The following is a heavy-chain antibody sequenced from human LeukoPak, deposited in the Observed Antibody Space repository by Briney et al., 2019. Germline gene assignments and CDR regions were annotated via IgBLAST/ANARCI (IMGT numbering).Heavy chain of an antibody. J-gene: IGHJ3*02. V-gene: IGHV4-59*08. Sequence: SETLSLTCTVSGGSTSSYYWSWIRQTPKKGLEWIGSISYSGSSNYNSSLKSRVTISIDTSKNQFSLRLNSVTAADTAVYYCARCLGFLIGSSWYPDAFDIWGQGTMVTVSS. CDR1: GGSTSSYY. D-gene: IGHD6-13*01. CDR2: ISYSGSS. CDR3: ARCLGFLIGSSWYPDAFDI.